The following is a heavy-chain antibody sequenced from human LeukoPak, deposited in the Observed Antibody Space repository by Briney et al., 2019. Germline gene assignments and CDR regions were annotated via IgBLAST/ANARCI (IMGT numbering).Heavy chain of an antibody. J-gene: IGHJ5*02. Sequence: ETLSLTCTVSGGSISSYYWSWIRQPPGKGLEWIGYMYYSGGTNYNPSLKSRVTISVDTSKNQFSLKLSSVTAADTAVYYCARRVTSNWFDPWGQGTLVTVSS. CDR3: ARRVTSNWFDP. V-gene: IGHV4-59*08. D-gene: IGHD2-21*02. CDR2: MYYSGGT. CDR1: GGSISSYY.